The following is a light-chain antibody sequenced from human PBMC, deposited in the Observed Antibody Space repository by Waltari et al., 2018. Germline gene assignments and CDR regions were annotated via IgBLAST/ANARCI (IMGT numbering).Light chain of an antibody. J-gene: IGKJ2*01. CDR2: GVS. V-gene: IGKV1-39*01. CDR3: QQSHTMMYT. CDR1: QNIDTF. Sequence: DIQLTQSPSSLSASVGDRVTITCRASQNIDTFLNWYQQRPGKAPKVLIYGVSSLQSGVPSRFSGSGSGTHFTLTISSLQPDDFATYFCQQSHTMMYTFGQGTKLEIK.